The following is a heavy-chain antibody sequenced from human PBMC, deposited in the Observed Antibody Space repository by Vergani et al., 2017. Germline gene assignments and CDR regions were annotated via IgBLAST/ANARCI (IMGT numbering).Heavy chain of an antibody. CDR2: ISAYNGNT. CDR3: AREMGAGYSSGWYFVSADAFDI. D-gene: IGHD6-19*01. J-gene: IGHJ3*02. V-gene: IGHV1-18*01. Sequence: QVQLVQSGAEVKKPGASVKLSCKASGYTFTSYGISWVRQAPGQGLEWIGWISAYNGNTNYAEKLQGRVTITTDTSTSTAYMELRSLRADDTAVYYCAREMGAGYSSGWYFVSADAFDIWGRGTIATVSS. CDR1: GYTFTSYG.